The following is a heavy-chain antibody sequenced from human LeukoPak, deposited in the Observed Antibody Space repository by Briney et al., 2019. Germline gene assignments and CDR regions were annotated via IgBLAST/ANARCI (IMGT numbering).Heavy chain of an antibody. CDR1: GGSISSYY. J-gene: IGHJ4*02. D-gene: IGHD3-22*01. Sequence: PSETLSLTCTVSGGSISSYYWSWIRQPPGKGLEWIGSIYYSGSTYYNPSLKSRVTISVDTSKNQFSLKLSSVTAADTAVYYCARYYDSSGNLDYWGQGTLVTVSS. CDR3: ARYYDSSGNLDY. CDR2: IYYSGST. V-gene: IGHV4-59*05.